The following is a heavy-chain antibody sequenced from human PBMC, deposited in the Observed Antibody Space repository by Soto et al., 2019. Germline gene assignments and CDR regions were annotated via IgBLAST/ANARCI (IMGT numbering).Heavy chain of an antibody. CDR2: IYYSGST. CDR3: ARDLYYDFWSGYYTGPYGMDV. Sequence: SETLSLTCTVSGGSISSYYWSWIRQPPGKGLEWIGYIYYSGSTNYNPSLKSRVTISVDTSKSQFSLKLSSVTAADTAVYYCARDLYYDFWSGYYTGPYGMDVWGQGTTVTVSS. D-gene: IGHD3-3*01. V-gene: IGHV4-59*01. J-gene: IGHJ6*02. CDR1: GGSISSYY.